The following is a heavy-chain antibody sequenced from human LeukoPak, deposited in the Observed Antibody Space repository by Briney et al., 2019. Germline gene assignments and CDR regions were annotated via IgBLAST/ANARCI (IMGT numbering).Heavy chain of an antibody. Sequence: SGTLSLTCTVSNGPITPTKWWSWVRQPPGKGLEWIGEISHTGSTNYNPSFNSRVTMSVDKSKNQFSLNLKSVTAADTALYYCSSSSLVVVVTYGFDIWGRGTAVTVSS. CDR2: ISHTGST. D-gene: IGHD2-21*01. J-gene: IGHJ3*02. V-gene: IGHV4-4*02. CDR3: SSSSLVVVVTYGFDI. CDR1: NGPITPTKW.